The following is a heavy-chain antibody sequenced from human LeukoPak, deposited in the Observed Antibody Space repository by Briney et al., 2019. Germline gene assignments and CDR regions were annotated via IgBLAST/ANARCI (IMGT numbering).Heavy chain of an antibody. V-gene: IGHV1-69*05. CDR1: GGTFSSYA. J-gene: IGHJ2*01. CDR2: IIPIFGTA. CDR3: ARDRPYSSSSWWYFDL. Sequence: SVKVSCKASGGTFSSYAISWVRQAPGQGLEWLGGIIPIFGTANYAQKFQGRVTITTDESTSTAYMELSSLRSEDTAVYYCARDRPYSSSSWWYFDLWGRGTLVSVSS. D-gene: IGHD6-6*01.